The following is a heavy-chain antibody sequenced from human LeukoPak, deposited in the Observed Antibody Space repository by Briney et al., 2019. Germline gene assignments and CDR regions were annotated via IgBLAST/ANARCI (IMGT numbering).Heavy chain of an antibody. CDR1: GFTFSSYS. V-gene: IGHV3-21*01. CDR2: ISSSSTNI. D-gene: IGHD3-16*02. Sequence: GGSLRLSCAASGFTFSSYSMNWVRQAPGKGLEWVSSISSSSTNIYYADSVKGRFTISRDNSKNTLYLQMNSLRAEDTAVYYCARDSSYTVLRHYFDYWGQGTLVTVSS. J-gene: IGHJ4*02. CDR3: ARDSSYTVLRHYFDY.